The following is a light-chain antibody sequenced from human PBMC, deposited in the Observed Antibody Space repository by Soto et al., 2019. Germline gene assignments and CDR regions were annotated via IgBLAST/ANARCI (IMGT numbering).Light chain of an antibody. J-gene: IGLJ1*01. Sequence: QSVLTQPASVSGSPGQSITISCTGTSSDVGGYNYVSWYQQHPGKAPKLMIFDVINRPSGVSNRFSGSKSGNTASLTISGLQTEDEADYYCSSYTTSSTYVFGIGTKVTVL. V-gene: IGLV2-14*01. CDR3: SSYTTSSTYV. CDR1: SSDVGGYNY. CDR2: DVI.